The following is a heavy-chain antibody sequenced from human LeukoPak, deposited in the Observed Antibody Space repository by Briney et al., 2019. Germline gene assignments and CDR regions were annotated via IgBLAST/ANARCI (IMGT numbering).Heavy chain of an antibody. V-gene: IGHV3-23*01. D-gene: IGHD1-20*01. Sequence: GGSLRLSCAASGFTFSSYAMSWVRQAPGKGLEWVSAISGSGGSTYYADSVKGRFTISRDNSKNTLYLQMNSLRAKDTAVYYCANSPITGILVHWGQGTLVTVSS. CDR2: ISGSGGST. J-gene: IGHJ4*02. CDR1: GFTFSSYA. CDR3: ANSPITGILVH.